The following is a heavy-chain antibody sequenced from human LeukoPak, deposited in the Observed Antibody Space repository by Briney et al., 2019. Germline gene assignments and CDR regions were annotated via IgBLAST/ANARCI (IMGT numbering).Heavy chain of an antibody. CDR2: ISGSGGST. CDR3: ARDVNPRLVNYYDGSGYYFDGFDI. V-gene: IGHV3-23*01. CDR1: GFTFSSYA. D-gene: IGHD3-22*01. J-gene: IGHJ3*02. Sequence: PGGSLRLSCAASGFTFSSYAMSWVRQAPGKGLEWVSAISGSGGSTYYADSVKGRFTISRDNSKNTLYLQMNSLRAEDTAVYYCARDVNPRLVNYYDGSGYYFDGFDIWGQGTLVTVSS.